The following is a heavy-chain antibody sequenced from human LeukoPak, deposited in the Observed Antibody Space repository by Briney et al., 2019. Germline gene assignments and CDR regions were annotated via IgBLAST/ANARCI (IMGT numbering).Heavy chain of an antibody. V-gene: IGHV1-69*01. Sequence: ASVKVSCKASGGTFSSYAISWVRQAPGQGLEWMGGIIPIFGTANYAQKFQGRVTITADESTSTAYMELSSLRSEDTAVYYCARTLSTSSHKYYFDYWGQGTLVTVSS. CDR2: IIPIFGTA. CDR3: ARTLSTSSHKYYFDY. D-gene: IGHD2-2*01. CDR1: GGTFSSYA. J-gene: IGHJ4*02.